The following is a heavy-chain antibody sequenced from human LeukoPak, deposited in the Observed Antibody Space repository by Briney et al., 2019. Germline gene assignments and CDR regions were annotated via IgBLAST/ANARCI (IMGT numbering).Heavy chain of an antibody. D-gene: IGHD5-12*01. CDR1: GYTFTGYY. CDR3: ARGDRQWLRLGNYYFDY. Sequence: GASVKVSCKASGYTFTGYYMHWVRQAPGQGLEWMGWINPNSGGTNYAQKFQGRVTMTRDTSISTAYMGLSRLRSDDTAVYYCARGDRQWLRLGNYYFDYWGQGTLVTVSS. CDR2: INPNSGGT. V-gene: IGHV1-2*02. J-gene: IGHJ4*02.